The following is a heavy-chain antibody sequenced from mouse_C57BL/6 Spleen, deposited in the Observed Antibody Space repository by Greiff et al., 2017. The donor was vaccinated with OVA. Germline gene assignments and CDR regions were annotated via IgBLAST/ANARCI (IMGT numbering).Heavy chain of an antibody. CDR3: ARSPYYGSSYGGFDY. V-gene: IGHV1-59*01. J-gene: IGHJ2*01. CDR1: GYTFTSYW. CDR2: IDPSDSYT. Sequence: QVQLQQPGAELVRPGTSVKLSCKASGYTFTSYWMHWVKQRPGQGLEWIGVIDPSDSYTNYNQKFKGKATLTVDTSSSTAYMQLSSLTSEDSAVYYCARSPYYGSSYGGFDYWGQGTTLTVAS. D-gene: IGHD1-1*01.